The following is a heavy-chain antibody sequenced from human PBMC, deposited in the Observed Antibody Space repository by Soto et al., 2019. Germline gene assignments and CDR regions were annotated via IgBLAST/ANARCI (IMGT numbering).Heavy chain of an antibody. CDR3: ARDDGLGLAPYYGMDV. Sequence: EVQLVESGGGLVQPGGSLSLSCAASGFTFSSYEMNWVRQAPGKGLEWVSYISSSGSTIFYADSVKGRFTISRDNAKNSLYLQMNGLRAEDTAVYYCARDDGLGLAPYYGMDVWGQGTTVTVSS. CDR2: ISSSGSTI. CDR1: GFTFSSYE. J-gene: IGHJ6*02. V-gene: IGHV3-48*03. D-gene: IGHD3-10*01.